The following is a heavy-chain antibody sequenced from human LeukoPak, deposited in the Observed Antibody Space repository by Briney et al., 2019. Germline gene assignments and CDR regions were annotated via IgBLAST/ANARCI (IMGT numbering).Heavy chain of an antibody. CDR1: GGTFSSYA. J-gene: IGHJ6*03. V-gene: IGHV1-69*01. CDR2: IIPIFGTS. D-gene: IGHD3-3*01. CDR3: ARDLPRFLEWLPRYYYYYYMDV. Sequence: SVKVSCKASGGTFSSYAISWVRQAPGQGLELMGGIIPIFGTSNYAQKFQGRVTITADESTSTAYMELSSLRSEDTAVYYCARDLPRFLEWLPRYYYYYYMDVWGKGTTVTVSS.